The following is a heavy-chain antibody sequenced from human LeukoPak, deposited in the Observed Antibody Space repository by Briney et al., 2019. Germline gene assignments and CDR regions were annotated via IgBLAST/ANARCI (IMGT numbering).Heavy chain of an antibody. CDR3: ARAPYRGYCSDGSCPYFFDY. J-gene: IGHJ4*02. CDR2: ISGLKGYI. Sequence: PGGSLRLSCAASGFTFDDYAMHWVRQAPGKGLKWVSSISGLKGYIYYTDSVKGRFTVSRDNAKTSVHPQMDSLRVEDTAVYYCARAPYRGYCSDGSCPYFFDYWGQGTLVTVSS. CDR1: GFTFDDYA. V-gene: IGHV3-21*01. D-gene: IGHD2-15*01.